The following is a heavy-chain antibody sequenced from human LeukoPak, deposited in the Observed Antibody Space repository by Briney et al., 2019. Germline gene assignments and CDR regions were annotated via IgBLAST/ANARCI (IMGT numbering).Heavy chain of an antibody. D-gene: IGHD2-21*02. CDR3: ARWGDIVVVTANDY. V-gene: IGHV1-2*06. CDR2: INPNSGGT. CDR1: GYTFTGYY. Sequence: ASVKVSCKASGYTFTGYYMHWVRQAPGQGLERVGRINPNSGGTNYAQKFQGRVIMTRDTSISTAYMELSRLRSDDTAVYYCARWGDIVVVTANDYWGQGTLVTVSS. J-gene: IGHJ4*02.